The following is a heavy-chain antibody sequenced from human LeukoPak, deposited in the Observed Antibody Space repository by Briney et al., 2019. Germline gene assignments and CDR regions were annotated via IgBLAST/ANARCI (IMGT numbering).Heavy chain of an antibody. CDR3: AQVRPPAGSGWYGGDDY. J-gene: IGHJ4*02. CDR2: VRASGVGT. V-gene: IGHV3-23*01. CDR1: GFTFSDHV. Sequence: GGSLRLSCAASGFTFSDHVMSWVRQAPGKGLEWVSSVRASGVGTHYADSVKGRFTISRDNSKNTLYRQMNSLRVEDRAVDYFAQVRPPAGSGWYGGDDYWGQGILVTVSS. D-gene: IGHD6-19*01.